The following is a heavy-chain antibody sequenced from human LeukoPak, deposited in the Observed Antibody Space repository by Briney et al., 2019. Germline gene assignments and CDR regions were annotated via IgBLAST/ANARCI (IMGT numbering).Heavy chain of an antibody. CDR3: ARRGDAPMVGDY. V-gene: IGHV3-48*01. D-gene: IGHD5-18*01. CDR1: GFTFSMYK. CDR2: INSGSSNI. J-gene: IGHJ4*02. Sequence: GGSLRLSCAASGFTFSMYKMNWVRQAPGKGLEWVSHINSGSSNIYYADSAKGRFTISRDNAKNSLYLQMTSLRVEDTAVYYCARRGDAPMVGDYWGQGTLVTVSS.